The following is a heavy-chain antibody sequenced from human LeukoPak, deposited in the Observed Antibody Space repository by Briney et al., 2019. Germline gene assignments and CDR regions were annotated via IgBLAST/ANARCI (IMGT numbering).Heavy chain of an antibody. J-gene: IGHJ5*02. CDR3: ARAYYSTSWFPH. D-gene: IGHD3-10*01. V-gene: IGHV4-34*01. CDR2: INHSGRT. Sequence: SETLSLTCAVSGVSLNGYYWGWIRQTPGKGLEWIGEINHSGRTSYNPSLKSRVTISADTSKNQFSLELRSVTAADTAVYYCARAYYSTSWFPHWGQGALVTVSS. CDR1: GVSLNGYY.